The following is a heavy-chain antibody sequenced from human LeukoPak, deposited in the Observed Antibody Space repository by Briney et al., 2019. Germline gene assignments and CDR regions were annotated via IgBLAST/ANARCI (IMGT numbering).Heavy chain of an antibody. CDR2: ISSSSSNT. J-gene: IGHJ6*02. D-gene: IGHD2-15*01. Sequence: TGGSLRLSCAASGFTFSSYAMSWVRQAPGKGLEWVSSISSSSSNTYYADSVKGRLTISRDNAKNTLYLQMNSLRAEDTAVYYCARDPTPRYCSGGSCYTHYGMDVWGQGTTVTVSS. V-gene: IGHV3-21*01. CDR1: GFTFSSYA. CDR3: ARDPTPRYCSGGSCYTHYGMDV.